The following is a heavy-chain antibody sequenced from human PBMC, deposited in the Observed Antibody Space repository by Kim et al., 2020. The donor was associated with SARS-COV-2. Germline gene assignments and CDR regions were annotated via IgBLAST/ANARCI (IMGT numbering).Heavy chain of an antibody. J-gene: IGHJ6*02. Sequence: GGSLRLSCAASGFTFSSYGMHWVRQAPGKGLEWVAVISYDGSNKYYADSVKGRFTISRDNSKNTLYLQMNSLRAEDTAVYYCAKDLKGYFDWLRSRFYYYYGMDVWGQGPTVTVSS. CDR2: ISYDGSNK. D-gene: IGHD3-9*01. CDR1: GFTFSSYG. V-gene: IGHV3-30*18. CDR3: AKDLKGYFDWLRSRFYYYYGMDV.